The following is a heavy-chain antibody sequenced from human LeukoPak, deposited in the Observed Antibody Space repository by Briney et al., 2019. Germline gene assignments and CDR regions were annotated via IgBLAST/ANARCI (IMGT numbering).Heavy chain of an antibody. J-gene: IGHJ4*02. CDR3: AKEGCSSNICYGNC. CDR2: IDNSGYST. V-gene: IGHV3-23*01. D-gene: IGHD2-2*01. CDR1: WFPFYSFS. Sequence: GGAPRPSFSASWFPFYSFSMSWGPPAPGEGGGWGSRIDNSGYSTYYADSVKGRFTISRDNSKNTLYLQMNSLRAEDTALYYCAKEGCSSNICYGNCWGQGTLVTVSS.